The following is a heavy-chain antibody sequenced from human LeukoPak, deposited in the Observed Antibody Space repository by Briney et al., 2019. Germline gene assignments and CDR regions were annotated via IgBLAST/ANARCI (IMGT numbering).Heavy chain of an antibody. CDR2: IYYSGST. V-gene: IGHV4-61*01. CDR1: GGSISSNTYY. CDR3: ARGGGSYYYYMDV. Sequence: SETLSLTCSVSGGSISSNTYYWSWIRQPPGKGLEWIGYIYYSGSTNYNPSLKSRATISVDTSKNQFSLKLSSVTAADTAVYYCARGGGSYYYYMDVWGKGTTVTISS. D-gene: IGHD5-24*01. J-gene: IGHJ6*03.